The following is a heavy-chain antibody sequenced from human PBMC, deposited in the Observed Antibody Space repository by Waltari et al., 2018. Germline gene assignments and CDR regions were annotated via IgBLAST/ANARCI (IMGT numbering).Heavy chain of an antibody. CDR3: LRDSSGSHFDY. Sequence: QLQLQESGPGLVKPSETLSLTCTVSSGAISSSGYYWGWNRQPPGKGLEWMGRINPKNGDTHYAQKFQGRVAMTTDTSTNTAFMELHSLRSDDTAVYYCLRDSSGSHFDYWGQGTLVTVSS. CDR2: INPKNGDT. D-gene: IGHD3-22*01. CDR1: SGAISSSGYY. V-gene: IGHV4-39*07. J-gene: IGHJ4*02.